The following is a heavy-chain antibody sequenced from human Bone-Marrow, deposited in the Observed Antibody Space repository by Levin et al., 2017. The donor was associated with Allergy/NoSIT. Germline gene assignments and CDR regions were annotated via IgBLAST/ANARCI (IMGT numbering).Heavy chain of an antibody. D-gene: IGHD3-10*01. V-gene: IGHV3-48*04. CDR2: ISSRNTTI. CDR3: AREGLFMVRVFDY. Sequence: GGSLRLSCATSEFTVRTNYMSWVRQAPGKGLEWVSYISSRNTTIYYADSVKGRFTISRDNAENSLYLQMNSLRAEDTAIYYCAREGLFMVRVFDYWGRGTLVTVSS. J-gene: IGHJ4*02. CDR1: EFTVRTNY.